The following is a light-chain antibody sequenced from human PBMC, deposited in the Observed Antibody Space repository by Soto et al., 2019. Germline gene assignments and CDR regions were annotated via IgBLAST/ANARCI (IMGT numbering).Light chain of an antibody. CDR3: QQYNNWPPWT. CDR2: GAS. J-gene: IGKJ1*01. Sequence: EIVMAQSPATLSVSPGERATLSCRASQSVRGNLAWYQQEPGQSPRLLIYGASTRATGIPARFSGSGSGTEFTLTISSLQSEDFAVYYCQQYNNWPPWTFGQGTKVDIK. CDR1: QSVRGN. V-gene: IGKV3-15*01.